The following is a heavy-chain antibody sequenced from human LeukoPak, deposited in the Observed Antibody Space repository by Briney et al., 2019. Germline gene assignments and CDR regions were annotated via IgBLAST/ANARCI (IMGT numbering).Heavy chain of an antibody. CDR1: GGAFSGYY. V-gene: IGHV4-34*01. J-gene: IGHJ4*02. D-gene: IGHD2-15*01. CDR2: INHSGST. Sequence: SETLSLTCAVYGGAFSGYYWSWIRQPPGEGLEWIGEINHSGSTNYNPSLKSRVTISVDTSKNQFSLKLSSVTAADTAVYYCARARGLLRRYYFDYWGQGTLVTVSS. CDR3: ARARGLLRRYYFDY.